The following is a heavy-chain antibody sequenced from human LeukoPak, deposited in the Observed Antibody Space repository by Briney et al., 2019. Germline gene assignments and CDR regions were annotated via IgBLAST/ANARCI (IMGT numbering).Heavy chain of an antibody. CDR3: VRDRPHNWFDP. CDR1: GYTFSGYY. CDR2: IKPDSGDT. Sequence: ASVKVSCEASGYTFSGYYIHWVRQAPGQGLEWMGVIKPDSGDTNYAQKFQGRVTMTRDTSITTAYMELNRLTSDDTAVYYCVRDRPHNWFDPWGQGTLVTVSS. J-gene: IGHJ5*02. V-gene: IGHV1-2*02.